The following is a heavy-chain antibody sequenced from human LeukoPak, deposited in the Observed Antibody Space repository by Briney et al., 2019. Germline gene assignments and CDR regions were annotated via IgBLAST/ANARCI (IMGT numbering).Heavy chain of an antibody. D-gene: IGHD6-13*01. CDR2: IYYSGNT. CDR3: ARHPVGSSWYGLFDY. CDR1: GGSISSTNYY. V-gene: IGHV4-39*01. Sequence: PSETLSLTCTVSGGSISSTNYYSGWVRQPPGKGLEWIGTIYYSGNTFHNPSLKSRVTISLDTSKNQFSLKLSSVSAADPAVYYCARHPVGSSWYGLFDYWGQGTLVTVSS. J-gene: IGHJ4*02.